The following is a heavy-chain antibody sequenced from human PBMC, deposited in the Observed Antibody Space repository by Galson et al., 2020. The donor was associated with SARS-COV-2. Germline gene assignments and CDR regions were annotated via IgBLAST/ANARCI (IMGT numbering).Heavy chain of an antibody. Sequence: GGSLRLSCAASGFTFSSYAMHWVRQAPGKGLEWVAVISYYGSNKYYADSVKGRFTISRDNSKNTLYLQMNSLRAEDTAVYYCARDMGILALDYWGQGTLVTVSS. J-gene: IGHJ4*02. V-gene: IGHV3-30*04. CDR3: ARDMGILALDY. D-gene: IGHD1-26*01. CDR1: GFTFSSYA. CDR2: ISYYGSNK.